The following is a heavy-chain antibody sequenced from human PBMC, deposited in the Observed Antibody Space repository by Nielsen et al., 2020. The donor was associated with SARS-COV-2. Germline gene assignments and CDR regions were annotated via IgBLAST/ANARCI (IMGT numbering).Heavy chain of an antibody. J-gene: IGHJ4*02. V-gene: IGHV3-48*01. CDR2: ISGTSRVI. Sequence: GESLKISCAASGFTFSNYGINWVRQAPGKGLEWISYISGTSRVIFYADSVRGRFTISRDNANNFLFLHMNSLRAEDTAVYYCARDRYNWNDEGVYWGQGTLVTVSS. D-gene: IGHD1-1*01. CDR1: GFTFSNYG. CDR3: ARDRYNWNDEGVY.